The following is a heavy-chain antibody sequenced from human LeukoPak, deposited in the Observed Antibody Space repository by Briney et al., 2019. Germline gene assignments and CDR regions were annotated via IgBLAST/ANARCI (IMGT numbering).Heavy chain of an antibody. Sequence: TGGSLRLSCAASGFTFSSYGMHWVRQAPGKGLEWVAVISYDGSNKYYADSVKGRFTISRDNSKNTLYLQMNSLRAEDTAVYYCARRGHGYGSPFDYWGQGTLVTVSS. CDR1: GFTFSSYG. CDR2: ISYDGSNK. J-gene: IGHJ4*02. CDR3: ARRGHGYGSPFDY. V-gene: IGHV3-30*03. D-gene: IGHD5-18*01.